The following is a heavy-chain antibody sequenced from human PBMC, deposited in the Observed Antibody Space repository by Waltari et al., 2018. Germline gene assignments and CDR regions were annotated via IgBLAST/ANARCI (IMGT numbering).Heavy chain of an antibody. CDR3: AKAESWELLRNDAFDI. D-gene: IGHD1-26*01. V-gene: IGHV3-30*02. J-gene: IGHJ3*02. CDR1: GSTFSSYG. Sequence: QVQLVESGGGVVQPGGSLRLSCAASGSTFSSYGMHWVRQAPGKGLEWVAFIRYDGSNKYYADSVKGRFTISRDNSKNTLYLQMNSLRAEDTAVYYCAKAESWELLRNDAFDIWGQGTMVTVSS. CDR2: IRYDGSNK.